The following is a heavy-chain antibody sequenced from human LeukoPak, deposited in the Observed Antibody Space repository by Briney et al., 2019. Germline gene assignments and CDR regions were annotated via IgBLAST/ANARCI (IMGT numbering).Heavy chain of an antibody. J-gene: IGHJ4*02. CDR2: IYYSGST. V-gene: IGHV4-38-2*02. CDR1: GYSISSGYY. D-gene: IGHD3-9*01. CDR3: ARVVRYFDMASQSLYFDY. Sequence: SETLSLTCTVSGYSISSGYYWGWIRQPPGKGLEWIGSIYYSGSTYYNPSLKSRVTISVDTSKNQFSLKLSSVTAADTAVYYCARVVRYFDMASQSLYFDYWGQGTLVTVSS.